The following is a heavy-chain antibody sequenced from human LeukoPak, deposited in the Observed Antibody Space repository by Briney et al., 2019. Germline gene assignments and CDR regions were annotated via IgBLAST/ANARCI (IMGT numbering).Heavy chain of an antibody. CDR1: GYTFTGYY. CDR2: INPNSGGT. V-gene: IGHV1-2*06. Sequence: ASVKVSCKASGYTFTGYYMHWVRQAPGQGLEWMGRINPNSGGTNYAQKFQGRVTMTRDTSISTTYMELSRLRSDDTAVCYCARISSTLYYFDYWGQGTLVTVSS. D-gene: IGHD2-2*01. CDR3: ARISSTLYYFDY. J-gene: IGHJ4*02.